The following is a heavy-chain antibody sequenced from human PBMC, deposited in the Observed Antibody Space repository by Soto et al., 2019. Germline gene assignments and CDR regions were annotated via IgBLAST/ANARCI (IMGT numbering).Heavy chain of an antibody. CDR1: GFTVSSNY. J-gene: IGHJ6*02. CDR2: IYSGGST. Sequence: EVQLVESGGGLVQPGGSLRLSCAASGFTVSSNYMSWVRQAPGKGLEWVSVIYSGGSTYYADSVKGRFTISRDNSKNPLYLQMKSLRSRDPAVYSFAREIRFGEVFYGMDVWGQGTTVTVSS. CDR3: AREIRFGEVFYGMDV. D-gene: IGHD3-10*01. V-gene: IGHV3-66*01.